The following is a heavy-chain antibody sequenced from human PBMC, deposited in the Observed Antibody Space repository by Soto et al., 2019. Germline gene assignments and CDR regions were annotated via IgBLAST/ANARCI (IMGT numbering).Heavy chain of an antibody. D-gene: IGHD6-19*01. J-gene: IGHJ6*03. CDR2: ISAFNGNT. Sequence: QDQLLQSGAEVKKPGASVTVSCQASGYSFTNYCITCVLQATGQGREWRGWISAFNGNTHYAQKLQGRVTMTTEASTSTDYMTLRSLRSDDTAVYYCARDRGVAPPVAGNTHYYYYLDVWGKGTTVTVSS. CDR3: ARDRGVAPPVAGNTHYYYYLDV. CDR1: GYSFTNYC. V-gene: IGHV1-18*01.